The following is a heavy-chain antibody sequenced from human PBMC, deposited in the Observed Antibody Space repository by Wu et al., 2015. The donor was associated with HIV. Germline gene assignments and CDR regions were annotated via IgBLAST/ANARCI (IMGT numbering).Heavy chain of an antibody. CDR2: IIPIFGTA. Sequence: QVQLVQSGAEVKKPGSSVKVSCKASGGTFSSYAISWVRQAPGQGLEWMGGIIPIFGTANYAQKFQGRVTITADESTSTAYMELSSLRSEDTAVYYCARASSRGSSWSNYYYYMDVWGQKGTTGHRLL. D-gene: IGHD6-13*01. CDR1: GGTFSSYA. J-gene: IGHJ6*03. V-gene: IGHV1-69*12. CDR3: ARASSRGSSWSNYYYYMDV.